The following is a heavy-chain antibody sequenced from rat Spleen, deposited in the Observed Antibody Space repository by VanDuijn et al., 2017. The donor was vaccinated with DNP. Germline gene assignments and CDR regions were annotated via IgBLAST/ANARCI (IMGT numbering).Heavy chain of an antibody. D-gene: IGHD1-12*03. Sequence: EVQLVESGGGLVQPGRSLKLSCAASGFTFSNCNMAWVRQAPKKGLEWVATISYDGSSTYYRDSVKGRFTISRDDAKSTLYLQMDSLRSEDTATYFCARPDHYGNYHFYAMDAWGQGTSVTVSS. CDR3: ARPDHYGNYHFYAMDA. CDR2: ISYDGSST. CDR1: GFTFSNCN. J-gene: IGHJ4*01. V-gene: IGHV5-7*01.